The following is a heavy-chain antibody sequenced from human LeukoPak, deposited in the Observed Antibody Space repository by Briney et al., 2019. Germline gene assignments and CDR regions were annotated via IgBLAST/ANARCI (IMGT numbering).Heavy chain of an antibody. CDR2: IYYSGST. CDR3: ARDNQQLAFYF. Sequence: SETLSLTCTVSGGSINSYYWSWIRQPPGKGLEWIGYIYYSGSTNYNPSLKSRVTISVDTSKNQFSLKLSSVTAADTAVYYCARDNQQLAFYFWGQGTLVTVSS. D-gene: IGHD6-13*01. V-gene: IGHV4-59*01. CDR1: GGSINSYY. J-gene: IGHJ4*02.